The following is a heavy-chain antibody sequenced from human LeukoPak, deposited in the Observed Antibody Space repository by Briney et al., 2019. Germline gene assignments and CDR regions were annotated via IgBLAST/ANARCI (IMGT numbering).Heavy chain of an antibody. V-gene: IGHV3-74*01. CDR2: INSDGSIT. CDR1: GFTFSSQW. Sequence: PGGSLRLSCAASGFTFSSQWMFWVRQAPGRGLVCVSHINSDGSITNYADSVKGRFTISRDNAKNTLFLQMNSLRAEDTAVYFCARGQYNSSPGDWGQGNLVTVSS. D-gene: IGHD6-6*01. J-gene: IGHJ4*02. CDR3: ARGQYNSSPGD.